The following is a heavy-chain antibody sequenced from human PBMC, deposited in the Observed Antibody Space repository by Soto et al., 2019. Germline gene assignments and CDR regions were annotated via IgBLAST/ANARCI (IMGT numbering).Heavy chain of an antibody. J-gene: IGHJ4*02. CDR1: GFTFSSYA. D-gene: IGHD2-2*03. CDR2: ISGSGGST. Sequence: PGGSLRLSCAASGFTFSSYAMSWARQAPGKGLEWVSAISGSGGSTYYADSVKGRFTISRDNSKNTLYLQMNSLRAEDTAVYYCAKNLAGYCSSTSCYVLDYWGQGTLVTVSS. V-gene: IGHV3-23*01. CDR3: AKNLAGYCSSTSCYVLDY.